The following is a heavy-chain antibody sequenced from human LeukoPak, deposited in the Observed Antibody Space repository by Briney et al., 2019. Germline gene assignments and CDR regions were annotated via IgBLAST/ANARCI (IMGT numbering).Heavy chain of an antibody. CDR3: ARDLREMSRMGDSGLY. CDR1: GYTFTSYF. V-gene: IGHV1-18*01. Sequence: ASVKVSCKASGYTFTSYFIRWVRQAPGQGLEWMGWISPYNGDTNYAQKFQGRVTMTTDTSTNTAYLELRGLTSDDTAVYYCARDLREMSRMGDSGLYWGQGTLVSVSA. CDR2: ISPYNGDT. J-gene: IGHJ4*02. D-gene: IGHD3-16*01.